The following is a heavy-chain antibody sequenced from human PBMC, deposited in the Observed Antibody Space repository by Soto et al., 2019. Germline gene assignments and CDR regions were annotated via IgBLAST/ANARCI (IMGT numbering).Heavy chain of an antibody. CDR1: GFTVSSNY. V-gene: IGHV3-66*01. Sequence: EVQLVESGGGLVQPGGSLRLSCAASGFTVSSNYRSWVRQAPGKGLEWVSVIYSGGSTYYADSVKGRFTISRDNSKNTLYLQMNSLRAEDTAVYYCASGYCSGGSCYPYYFDYWGQGILVTVSS. J-gene: IGHJ4*02. CDR3: ASGYCSGGSCYPYYFDY. D-gene: IGHD2-15*01. CDR2: IYSGGST.